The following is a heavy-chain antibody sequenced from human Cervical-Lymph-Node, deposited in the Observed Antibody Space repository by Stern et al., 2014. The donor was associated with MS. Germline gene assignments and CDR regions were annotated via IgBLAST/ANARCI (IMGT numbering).Heavy chain of an antibody. CDR2: IYWDDDT. CDR3: ARTDYSLLSGYSHFDY. D-gene: IGHD3-3*01. J-gene: IGHJ4*02. V-gene: IGHV2-5*02. CDR1: GFSFTSSRMG. Sequence: QITLRESGPTLVKPTQTLTLTCTFSGFSFTSSRMGVGWIRQPPGKALEWLALIYWDDDTRYSPSLKTRLTITKDNSKSQVVLRLTNMAPEDTGTYYCARTDYSLLSGYSHFDYCGQRAPVTVSS.